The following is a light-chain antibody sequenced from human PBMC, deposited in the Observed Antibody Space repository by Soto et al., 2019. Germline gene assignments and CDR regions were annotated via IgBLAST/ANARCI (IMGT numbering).Light chain of an antibody. V-gene: IGKV3-20*01. CDR3: QQYGSSPRT. CDR2: GAF. J-gene: IGKJ1*01. Sequence: EIVLTQSPGTLSLSPGERATLSCRASQSVSSSYLAWDQQKPGQAPRLLIYGAFSRATGIQDRFSGSGYRTDFTLTISRLEPEDFAVYYCQQYGSSPRTFGQGTKVDIK. CDR1: QSVSSSY.